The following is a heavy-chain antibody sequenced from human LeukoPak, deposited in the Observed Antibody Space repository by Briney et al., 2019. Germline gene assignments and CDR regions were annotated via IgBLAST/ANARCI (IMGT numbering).Heavy chain of an antibody. D-gene: IGHD2-15*01. CDR1: GFSISSDDC. CDR2: ISNRGSP. J-gene: IGHJ5*02. CDR3: VRDGGFYYTASPNSWFDP. Sequence: SETLSLTCIVSGFSISSDDCWGWIRQPPGKGLEWIGSISNRGSPYYNPSLKSRVTMSVDTPNNQFPLRLSPMTAADTAVYYCVRDGGFYYTASPNSWFDPWGQGTLVTVSS. V-gene: IGHV4-38-2*02.